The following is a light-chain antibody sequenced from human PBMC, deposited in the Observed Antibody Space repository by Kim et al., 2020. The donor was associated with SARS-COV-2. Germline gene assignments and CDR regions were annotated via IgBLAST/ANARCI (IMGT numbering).Light chain of an antibody. Sequence: DIQMTQSPSSLTASVGDRVTITCQASQDISNFLNWYQHKPGKAPKLLIYDASNLETGVPSRFSGSGSGTDFTLTISSLQPEDLATYYCQYYHNLHFTFGPGTKVDIK. J-gene: IGKJ3*01. CDR2: DAS. CDR3: QYYHNLHFT. V-gene: IGKV1-33*01. CDR1: QDISNF.